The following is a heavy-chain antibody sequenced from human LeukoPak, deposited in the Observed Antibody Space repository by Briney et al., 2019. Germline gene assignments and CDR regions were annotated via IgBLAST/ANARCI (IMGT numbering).Heavy chain of an antibody. CDR3: ARDPADTDWYNFDF. J-gene: IGHJ4*02. CDR2: IHSSGST. CDR1: GGSLSGHF. Sequence: SETLSLTCTVSGGSLSGHFWSWFRRPPGKGLENIGYIHSSGSTNYNPSYKSRVTVSLEMSKNQFSLSLSSVTAADTAVYYCARDPADTDWYNFDFWGQGILGTVSS. V-gene: IGHV4-59*11. D-gene: IGHD3-9*01.